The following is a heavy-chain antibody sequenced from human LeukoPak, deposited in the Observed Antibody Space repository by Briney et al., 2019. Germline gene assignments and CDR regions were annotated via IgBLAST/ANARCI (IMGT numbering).Heavy chain of an antibody. D-gene: IGHD2-15*01. CDR2: ISYDGSNK. V-gene: IGHV3-30*03. CDR3: ATLSVVVLPAELN. J-gene: IGHJ4*02. Sequence: GGSLRLSYGASAFTFSSYGMHWVRQAPGKGLEWVAVISYDGSNKYYADSVKGRFTISRDNSKNTLYLQMNSLRPEDTAVYYCATLSVVVLPAELNWGQGTLVTVSS. CDR1: AFTFSSYG.